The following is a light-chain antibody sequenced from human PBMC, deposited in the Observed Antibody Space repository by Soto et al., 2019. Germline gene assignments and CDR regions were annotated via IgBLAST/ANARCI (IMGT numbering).Light chain of an antibody. Sequence: QSALTQPPSASGSPGQSVAISCTGTSSDVGRYNYVSWYQQHPGKAPKLMISEVTKRPSGVPDRFSGSKSGNTASLTVSGLQAEDESDYNCTSYTCGNNLYVFVTVTNVTV. CDR2: EVT. CDR1: SSDVGRYNY. CDR3: TSYTCGNNLYV. V-gene: IGLV2-8*01. J-gene: IGLJ1*01.